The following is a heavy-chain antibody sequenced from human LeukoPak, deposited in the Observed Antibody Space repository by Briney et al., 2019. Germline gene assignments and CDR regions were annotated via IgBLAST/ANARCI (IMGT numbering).Heavy chain of an antibody. J-gene: IGHJ3*02. V-gene: IGHV3-30*04. D-gene: IGHD6-19*01. CDR3: ASPIAVAGAFDI. CDR2: ISYDGSNK. Sequence: GRSLRLSCAASGFTFSSYAMLWVRQAPGQGLEGVAVISYDGSNKYYADSVKGRFTISRDNSKNTLYLQMNSLRAEDTAVYYCASPIAVAGAFDIWGQGTMVTVSS. CDR1: GFTFSSYA.